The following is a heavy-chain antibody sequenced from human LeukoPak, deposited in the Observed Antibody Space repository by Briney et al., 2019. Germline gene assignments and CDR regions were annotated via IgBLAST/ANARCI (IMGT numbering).Heavy chain of an antibody. CDR2: IHTSGST. Sequence: SETLSLTCSVSGGSMSSGSYYWSWMPQPAGKGLEWIGRIHTSGSTNYNPSLKSRVTMSGVTSKNQFSLKLSSVTAADTAVYYCARDRYYYDSSGYLFDYWGQGTLVTVSS. V-gene: IGHV4-61*02. CDR1: GGSMSSGSYY. J-gene: IGHJ4*02. D-gene: IGHD3-22*01. CDR3: ARDRYYYDSSGYLFDY.